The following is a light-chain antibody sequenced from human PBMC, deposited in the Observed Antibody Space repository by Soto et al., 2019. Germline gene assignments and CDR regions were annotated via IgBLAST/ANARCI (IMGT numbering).Light chain of an antibody. J-gene: IGKJ3*01. V-gene: IGKV3-15*01. CDR1: QDVKNN. Sequence: EIVMTQSPATLSVSPGERATLSCRASQDVKNNLAWYQQKVGQAPRVLIYGASTRATGCPARFSGSGSGTEFTLTISILPSEDVAVYFCQQYDDWPPHFGPGTTVDI. CDR3: QQYDDWPPH. CDR2: GAS.